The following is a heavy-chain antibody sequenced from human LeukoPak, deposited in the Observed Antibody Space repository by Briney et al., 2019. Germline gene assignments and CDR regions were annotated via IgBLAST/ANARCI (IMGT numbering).Heavy chain of an antibody. CDR3: GRVKGDGTGYHYLDY. Sequence: PGGSLRLSCAASGFTFSDRYMDWVRQAPGKGLEWVGRIRDKANSYTTEYAASVRGRFTISRDDSKNSLHLQMSSLKTEDTAVYYCGRVKGDGTGYHYLDYWGQGTLVTVSS. V-gene: IGHV3-72*01. CDR1: GFTFSDRY. CDR2: IRDKANSYTT. J-gene: IGHJ4*02. D-gene: IGHD2-8*02.